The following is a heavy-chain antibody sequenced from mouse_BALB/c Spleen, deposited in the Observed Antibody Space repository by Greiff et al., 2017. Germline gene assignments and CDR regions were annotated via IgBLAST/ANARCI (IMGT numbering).Heavy chain of an antibody. D-gene: IGHD2-4*01. CDR1: GFTFSSYA. Sequence: EVMLVESGGGLVQPGGSLKLSCAASGFTFSSYAMSWVRQSPEKRLEWVAEISSGGSYTYYPDTVTGRFTISRDNAKNTLYLEMSSLRSEDTAMYYCARGDYDERVFTYWGQGTLVTVSA. V-gene: IGHV5-9-4*01. J-gene: IGHJ3*01. CDR2: ISSGGSYT. CDR3: ARGDYDERVFTY.